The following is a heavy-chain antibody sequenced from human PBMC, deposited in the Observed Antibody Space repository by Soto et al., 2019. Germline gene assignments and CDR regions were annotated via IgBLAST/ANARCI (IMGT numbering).Heavy chain of an antibody. CDR3: ARSVPYCSGGSCSRLPSAFDI. J-gene: IGHJ3*02. Sequence: SETLSLTCAVYGGSFSGYYWSWIRQPPGKGLEWIGEINHSGSTNYNPSLQSRVTISVDTSKNQFSLKLSSVTAADTAVYYCARSVPYCSGGSCSRLPSAFDIWGQGTMVTVSS. CDR1: GGSFSGYY. CDR2: INHSGST. D-gene: IGHD2-15*01. V-gene: IGHV4-34*01.